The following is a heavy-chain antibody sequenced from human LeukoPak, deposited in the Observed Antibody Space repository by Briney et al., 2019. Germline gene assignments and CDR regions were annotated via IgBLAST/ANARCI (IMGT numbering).Heavy chain of an antibody. CDR2: INPNSGDT. J-gene: IGHJ4*02. V-gene: IGHV1-2*06. Sequence: ASVKVSCKASGYTFTGHYLNWLRQAPGQGLEWMGRINPNSGDTKYADKFQGRVIMTRDTSTSTAYMELNGLRSDDTASYYCARDWWELPSDYYYDNWGKGTRVTVSS. CDR1: GYTFTGHY. D-gene: IGHD2-15*01. CDR3: ARDWWELPSDYYYDN.